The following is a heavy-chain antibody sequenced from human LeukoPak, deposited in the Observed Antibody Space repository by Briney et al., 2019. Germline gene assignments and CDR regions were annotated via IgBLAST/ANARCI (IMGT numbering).Heavy chain of an antibody. CDR2: INPNSGGT. CDR3: ARLYCSGGSCYHDY. J-gene: IGHJ4*02. D-gene: IGHD2-15*01. V-gene: IGHV1-2*02. Sequence: SVKVSCKASGYTFTGYYMHWVQQAPGQGLEWMGWINPNSGGTNYAQKFQGRVTMTRDTSISTAYMELSRLRSDDTAVYYCARLYCSGGSCYHDYWGQGTLVTVSS. CDR1: GYTFTGYY.